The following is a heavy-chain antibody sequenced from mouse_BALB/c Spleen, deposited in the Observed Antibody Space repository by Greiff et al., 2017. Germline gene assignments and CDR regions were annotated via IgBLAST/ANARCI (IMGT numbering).Heavy chain of an antibody. J-gene: IGHJ4*01. CDR1: GFTFSSYA. Sequence: EVKLMESGGGLVKPGGSLKLSCAASGFTFSSYAMSWVRQTPEKRLEWVASISSGGSTYYPDSVKGRFTISRDNARNILYLQMSSLRSEDTAMYYCARWDYGYDYAMDYWGQGTSVTVSS. D-gene: IGHD2-2*01. CDR3: ARWDYGYDYAMDY. CDR2: ISSGGST. V-gene: IGHV5-6-5*01.